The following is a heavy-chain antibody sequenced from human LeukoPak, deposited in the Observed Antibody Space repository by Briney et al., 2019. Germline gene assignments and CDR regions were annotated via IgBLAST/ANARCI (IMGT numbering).Heavy chain of an antibody. CDR2: INTDGSST. D-gene: IGHD6-6*01. V-gene: IGHV3-74*01. J-gene: IGHJ6*03. CDR3: ATTHIAARPGAYYYYYMDV. Sequence: GGSLRLSCAASGFTFSNYWMHWVRQAPGKGLVWVSRINTDGSSTSYADSVKGRFTISRDNAKNTLYLQMNSLTAEDTAVYFCATTHIAARPGAYYYYYMDVWGKGTTVTVSS. CDR1: GFTFSNYW.